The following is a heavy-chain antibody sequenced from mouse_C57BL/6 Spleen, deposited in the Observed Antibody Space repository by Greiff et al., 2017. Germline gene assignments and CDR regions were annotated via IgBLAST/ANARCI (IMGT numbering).Heavy chain of an antibody. CDR1: GYTFTSYW. CDR3: AIEGDHGYYAWFAY. J-gene: IGHJ3*01. V-gene: IGHV1-74*01. CDR2: IHPSDSDT. D-gene: IGHD2-3*01. Sequence: VKLMESGAELVKPGASVKVSCKASGYTFTSYWMHWVKQRPGQGLEWIGRIHPSDSDTNYNQKFKGKATLTVDKSSSTAYMQLSSLTSEDSAVYYCAIEGDHGYYAWFAYWGQGTLVTVSA.